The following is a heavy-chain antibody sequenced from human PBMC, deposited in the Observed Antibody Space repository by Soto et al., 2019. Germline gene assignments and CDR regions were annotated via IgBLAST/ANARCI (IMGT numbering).Heavy chain of an antibody. J-gene: IGHJ5*02. CDR3: ARVPDR. D-gene: IGHD2-2*01. CDR2: IYHSGST. Sequence: PSETLSLTCAVSGGSISGVGYSWSWIRQPPGKGLEWIGYIYHSGSTYYNPSLKSRVTISVDRSKNQFSLKLSSVTAADTAVYYCARVPDRWGQGTLVTVSS. V-gene: IGHV4-30-2*01. CDR1: GGSISGVGYS.